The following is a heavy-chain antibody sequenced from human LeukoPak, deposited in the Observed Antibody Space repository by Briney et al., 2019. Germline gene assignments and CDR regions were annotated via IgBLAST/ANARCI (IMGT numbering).Heavy chain of an antibody. CDR2: IYGSGST. V-gene: IGHV4-59*01. J-gene: IGHJ4*02. CDR3: ARASLVRFDY. Sequence: PSETLSLTCTVSGGSISSYHWSWIRQPPGKGLEWIGHIYGSGSTNYNPSLKSRVTLSVDTSKNQFSLKLSSVTAADTAVYYCARASLVRFDYWGQGTLVTVSS. D-gene: IGHD6-13*01. CDR1: GGSISSYH.